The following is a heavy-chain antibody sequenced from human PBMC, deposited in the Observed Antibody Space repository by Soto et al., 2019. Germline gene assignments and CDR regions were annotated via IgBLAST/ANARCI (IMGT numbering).Heavy chain of an antibody. CDR1: GFTFSSYG. D-gene: IGHD3-3*01. V-gene: IGHV3-30*18. CDR3: AKEIDFWSGTIDY. J-gene: IGHJ4*02. Sequence: GGSLRLSCAASGFTFSSYGMHWVRQAPGKGLEWVAVISYDGSNKYYADSVKGRFTISRDNSKNTLYLQMNSLRAEDTAVYYCAKEIDFWSGTIDYWGQGTLVTVSS. CDR2: ISYDGSNK.